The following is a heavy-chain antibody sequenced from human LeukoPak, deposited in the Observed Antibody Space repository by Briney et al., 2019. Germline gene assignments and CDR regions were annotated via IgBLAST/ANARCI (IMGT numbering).Heavy chain of an antibody. CDR3: ATRGGYYFDY. Sequence: GGSLRLSCAASGFTFSSFWMHWVRQAPGKGLVWVSRINSVGTSTSYADSVKGRFTISRDNAKNTLDLQMNSLRADDTAVYYCATRGGYYFDYWGQGTLVTVSS. J-gene: IGHJ4*02. D-gene: IGHD3-16*01. V-gene: IGHV3-74*01. CDR2: INSVGTST. CDR1: GFTFSSFW.